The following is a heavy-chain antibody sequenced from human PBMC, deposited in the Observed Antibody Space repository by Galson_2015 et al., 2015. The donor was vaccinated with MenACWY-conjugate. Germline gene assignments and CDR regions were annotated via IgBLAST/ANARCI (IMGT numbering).Heavy chain of an antibody. V-gene: IGHV3-7*03. CDR2: IKKDGSEK. Sequence: SLRLSCAASGFTFRNYWMTWVRQAPGKGLEWVASIKKDGSEKYDVNSVKGRFTISRDNAKNSMNLEMNSLRVEDTAVYSCARGRYGMDVWGQGTPVTASS. J-gene: IGHJ6*02. CDR1: GFTFRNYW. CDR3: ARGRYGMDV.